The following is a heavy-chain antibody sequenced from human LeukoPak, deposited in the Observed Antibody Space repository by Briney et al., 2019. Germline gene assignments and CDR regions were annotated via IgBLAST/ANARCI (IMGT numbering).Heavy chain of an antibody. CDR3: ARSGEAGTFDY. J-gene: IGHJ4*02. D-gene: IGHD6-13*01. V-gene: IGHV3-66*01. CDR1: GFTVSSNY. Sequence: GGSLRLSCAASGFTVSSNYMNWVRQAPGRGLEWVSVIYSGGSTYYADSVKGRFTISRDNSKNTLYLQMNGLRAEDTAVYYCARSGEAGTFDYWGQGTLVTVST. CDR2: IYSGGST.